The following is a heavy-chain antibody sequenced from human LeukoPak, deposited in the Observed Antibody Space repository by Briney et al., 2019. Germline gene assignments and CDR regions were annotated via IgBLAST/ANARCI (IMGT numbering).Heavy chain of an antibody. D-gene: IGHD6-13*01. CDR2: IGGSGGST. CDR3: ANDIAAAGKY. CDR1: GFTFSSYA. V-gene: IGHV3-23*01. Sequence: PGGSLRLSCAASGFTFSSYAMSWVRQAPGKGLEWVSAIGGSGGSTYYADSVKGRFTISRDNSKNTLYLQMNSLRAEDTAVYYCANDIAAAGKYWGQGTLVTVSS. J-gene: IGHJ4*02.